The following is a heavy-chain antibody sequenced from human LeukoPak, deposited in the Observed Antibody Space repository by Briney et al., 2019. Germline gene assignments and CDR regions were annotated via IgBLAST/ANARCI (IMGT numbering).Heavy chain of an antibody. CDR1: GGSITSSSYY. CDR2: IFYVVDT. CDR3: ARSDSSRYGWLDP. D-gene: IGHD3-22*01. V-gene: IGHV4-39*01. J-gene: IGHJ5*02. Sequence: SETLSLTCTVSGGSITSSSYYWVWLRPPPGKGLEGIGSIFYVVDTYYNLSLETRITISVDTSRNQFSLKLYSVTAADTAVYYCARSDSSRYGWLDPWGRGTLVTVSS.